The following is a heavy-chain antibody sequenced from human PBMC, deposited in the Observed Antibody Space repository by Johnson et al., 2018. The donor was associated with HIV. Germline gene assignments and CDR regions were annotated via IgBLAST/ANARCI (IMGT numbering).Heavy chain of an antibody. CDR1: GFTFSNVW. D-gene: IGHD3-16*02. Sequence: VQLVESGGGLVKPGGSLKVSCAASGFTFSNVWMHWVRQAPGKGLEWVGRIKRKIEAEATDYAAPVKGRFTISRDDSKNTLFLQMSSLKTDDTAVYYCTTAIVIDAFDIWGQGTMVTVSS. V-gene: IGHV3-15*01. CDR2: IKRKIEAEAT. J-gene: IGHJ3*02. CDR3: TTAIVIDAFDI.